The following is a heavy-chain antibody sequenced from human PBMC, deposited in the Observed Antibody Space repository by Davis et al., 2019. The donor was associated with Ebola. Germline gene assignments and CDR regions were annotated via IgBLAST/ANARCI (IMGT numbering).Heavy chain of an antibody. CDR3: ARGSRWRQLNPDY. Sequence: MPGGSLRLSCTVSGGSISSYYWSWIRQPPGKGLEWIGYIHYSGSTNYNPSLKSRVTISLDTSKNKLSLKLSSVTAADTAVYYCARGSRWRQLNPDYWGQGSLVTVSS. J-gene: IGHJ4*02. D-gene: IGHD5-24*01. CDR1: GGSISSYY. CDR2: IHYSGST. V-gene: IGHV4-59*01.